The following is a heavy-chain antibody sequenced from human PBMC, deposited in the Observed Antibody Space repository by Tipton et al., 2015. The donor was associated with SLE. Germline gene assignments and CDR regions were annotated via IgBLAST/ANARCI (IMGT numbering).Heavy chain of an antibody. Sequence: TLSLTCTVSGGSIRSYYWSWIRQPPGKGLEWIGNIYNSGSTNYNPSLKSRVTISVDTSKNQFSLKLSSVTAADTAVYYCARERPDATLDYWGQGTLVTVSP. D-gene: IGHD1-14*01. J-gene: IGHJ4*02. CDR2: IYNSGST. CDR1: GGSIRSYY. CDR3: ARERPDATLDY. V-gene: IGHV4-59*12.